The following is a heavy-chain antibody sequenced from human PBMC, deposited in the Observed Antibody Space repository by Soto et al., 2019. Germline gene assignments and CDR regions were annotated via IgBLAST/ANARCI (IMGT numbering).Heavy chain of an antibody. V-gene: IGHV3-23*01. CDR3: AKDLETDSSGWYGSAFDI. CDR2: ISGSGGST. D-gene: IGHD6-19*01. Sequence: GGSLRLSCAASGFTFSSYAMSWVRQAPGKGLEWVSAISGSGGSTYYADSVKGRFTISRDNSKNTLYLQMNSLRAEDTAVYYCAKDLETDSSGWYGSAFDIWGQGTMVTVSS. CDR1: GFTFSSYA. J-gene: IGHJ3*02.